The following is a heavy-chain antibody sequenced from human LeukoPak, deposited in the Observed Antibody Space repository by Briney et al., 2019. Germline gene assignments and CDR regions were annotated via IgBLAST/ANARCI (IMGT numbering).Heavy chain of an antibody. D-gene: IGHD1-26*01. CDR1: GGSISSSSYY. CDR2: FYYSGST. CDR3: VRFGGTYYGDFDY. J-gene: IGHJ4*02. Sequence: SETLSLTCTVSGGSISSSSYYWGWIRQPPGKGLEWIGSFYYSGSTYYNPSLKSRVTISVDTSKNQFSLKLSSVTAADTAVYYCVRFGGTYYGDFDYWGQGTLVTVSS. V-gene: IGHV4-39*01.